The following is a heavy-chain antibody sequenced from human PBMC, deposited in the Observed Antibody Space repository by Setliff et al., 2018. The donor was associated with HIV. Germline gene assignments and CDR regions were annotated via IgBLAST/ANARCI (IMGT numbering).Heavy chain of an antibody. CDR2: IIPVVDAP. CDR1: GGSFNILG. Sequence: SVKVSCKASGGSFNILGFTWVRQAPGQGLEWVGGIIPVVDAPIYAQRFQGRVVITADKSTGTSYMQLSSLKFEDTAFYYCATRPPGVHGFSIWGQGTMVTVS. CDR3: ATRPPGVHGFSI. D-gene: IGHD3-10*01. V-gene: IGHV1-69*06. J-gene: IGHJ3*02.